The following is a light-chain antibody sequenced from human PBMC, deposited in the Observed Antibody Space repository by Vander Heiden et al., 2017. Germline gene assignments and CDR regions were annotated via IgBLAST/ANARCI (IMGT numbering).Light chain of an antibody. J-gene: IGKJ3*01. CDR3: QQYNNWPPGPFT. CDR2: GAS. V-gene: IGKV3-15*01. Sequence: EIVMTQSPATLSVSPGERATLSCRASQSVSSNLAWYQQKPGQAPRLVIYGASTRATGIPARFSGSGSGTEFTLTISSLQSEDFAVYYCQQYNNWPPGPFTFGLGTKVDIK. CDR1: QSVSSN.